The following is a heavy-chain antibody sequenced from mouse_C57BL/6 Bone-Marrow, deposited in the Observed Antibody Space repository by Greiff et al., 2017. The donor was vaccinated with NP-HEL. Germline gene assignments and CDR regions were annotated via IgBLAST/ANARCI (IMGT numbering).Heavy chain of an antibody. CDR1: GFSLTSYG. CDR2: IWRGGST. J-gene: IGHJ4*01. D-gene: IGHD1-1*01. CDR3: AKNLPDYYGSSYYAMDY. Sequence: VQLQESGPGLVQPSQSLSITCTVSGFSLTSYGVHWVRQSPGKGLEWLGVIWRGGSTDYNAAFMSRLSITKDNSKSQVFFKMNSLQADDTAIYYCAKNLPDYYGSSYYAMDYWGQGTSVTVSS. V-gene: IGHV2-5*01.